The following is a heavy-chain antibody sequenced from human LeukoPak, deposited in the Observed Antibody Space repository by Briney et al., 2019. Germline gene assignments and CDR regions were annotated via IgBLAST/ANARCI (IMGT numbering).Heavy chain of an antibody. J-gene: IGHJ4*02. CDR3: ARDPYSSGWYFGMRTGFDY. CDR2: INPSGGST. CDR1: GYTFTSYY. V-gene: IGHV1-46*01. Sequence: ASVKVSCKASGYTFTSYYMHWVRQAPGQGLEWMGIINPSGGSTSYAQKFQGRVTMTRDVSTSTVYMELSSLRSEDTAVYYCARDPYSSGWYFGMRTGFDYWGQGTLVTVSS. D-gene: IGHD6-19*01.